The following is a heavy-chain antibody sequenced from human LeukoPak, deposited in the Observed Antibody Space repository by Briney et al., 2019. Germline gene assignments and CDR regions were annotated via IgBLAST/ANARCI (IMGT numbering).Heavy chain of an antibody. D-gene: IGHD1-26*01. CDR2: IYYSGST. CDR1: GGSISSYY. CDR3: ARVGGSSPFDY. Sequence: SATLSLTCPVSGGSISSYYWSWIRQPPGKGLEWIGYIYYSGSTNYNPSLKSRVTISVDTSKNQCSLKLSSVTAADTAVYYCARVGGSSPFDYWGQGTLVTVSS. J-gene: IGHJ4*01. V-gene: IGHV4-59*01.